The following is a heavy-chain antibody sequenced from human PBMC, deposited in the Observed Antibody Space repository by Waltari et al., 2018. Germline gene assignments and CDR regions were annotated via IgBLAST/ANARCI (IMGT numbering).Heavy chain of an antibody. CDR1: GGSISRHS. Sequence: QVQLQESGPGLVKPSETLSLTCTVSGGSISRHSWRWIRQPPGKGLEWIGYIYYSGSTNYNPSLKSRVTISVDTSKNQFSLKLSSVTAADTAVYYCARVRSSSLTYYYYGMDVWGQGTTVTVSS. V-gene: IGHV4-59*11. J-gene: IGHJ6*02. D-gene: IGHD6-13*01. CDR3: ARVRSSSLTYYYYGMDV. CDR2: IYYSGST.